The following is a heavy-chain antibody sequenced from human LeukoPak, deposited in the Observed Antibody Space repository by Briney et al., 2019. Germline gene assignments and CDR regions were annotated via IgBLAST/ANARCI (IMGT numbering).Heavy chain of an antibody. V-gene: IGHV4-34*01. D-gene: IGHD2-8*02. Sequence: PSETLSPTCAVYGGSFSGYYWSWIRQPPGKGLEWIGEINHSGGTNYNPSLKSRVTISVDTSKNQYSLKLSSVTAADTAVYYCARGYCTGGVCYPPYFDYWGQGTLVTVSS. CDR3: ARGYCTGGVCYPPYFDY. CDR1: GGSFSGYY. J-gene: IGHJ4*02. CDR2: INHSGGT.